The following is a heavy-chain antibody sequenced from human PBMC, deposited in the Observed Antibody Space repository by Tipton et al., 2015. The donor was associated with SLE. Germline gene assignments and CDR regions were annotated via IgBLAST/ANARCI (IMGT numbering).Heavy chain of an antibody. CDR2: IIPIFGTA. CDR3: AGKDGVGASGRGFYYYYGMHV. D-gene: IGHD6-13*01. V-gene: IGHV1-69*05. Sequence: QSGPEVKKPGSSVKVSCKASGGTFSSFAISWVRQAPGQGLEWMGGIIPIFGTAYYAQKFLGRVTITTDESTSTAYMELSSLSSEDTALYFCAGKDGVGASGRGFYYYYGMHVWGQGTTVTVSS. CDR1: GGTFSSFA. J-gene: IGHJ6*02.